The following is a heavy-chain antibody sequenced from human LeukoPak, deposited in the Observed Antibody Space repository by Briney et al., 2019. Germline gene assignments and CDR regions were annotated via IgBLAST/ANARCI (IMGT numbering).Heavy chain of an antibody. D-gene: IGHD1-26*01. CDR2: INPSGGST. V-gene: IGHV1-46*01. J-gene: IGHJ4*02. CDR3: AKDVAGHQWAENY. CDR1: GYTFTSYY. Sequence: ASVTVSCKASGYTFTSYYMHWVRQAPGQGLEWMGIINPSGGSTSYAQKFQGRVTMTRDMSTSTVYMELSSLRAEDTAVYYCAKDVAGHQWAENYWGQGTLVTVSS.